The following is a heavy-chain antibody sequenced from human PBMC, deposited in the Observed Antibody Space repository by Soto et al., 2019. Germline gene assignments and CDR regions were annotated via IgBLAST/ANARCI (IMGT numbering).Heavy chain of an antibody. CDR1: GGSFSGYY. J-gene: IGHJ1*01. CDR3: ARSPISGWTLECFQH. CDR2: INHSGST. Sequence: SETLSLTCAVYGGSFSGYYWSWIRQPPGKGLEWIGEINHSGSTNYNPSLKSRVTISVDTSKNQFSLKLSSVTAADTAVYYCARSPISGWTLECFQHWGQGTLVTVSS. V-gene: IGHV4-34*01. D-gene: IGHD6-19*01.